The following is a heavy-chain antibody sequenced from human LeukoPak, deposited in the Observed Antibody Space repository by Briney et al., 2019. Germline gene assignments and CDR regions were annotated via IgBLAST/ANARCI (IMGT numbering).Heavy chain of an antibody. D-gene: IGHD3-16*01. CDR3: ARDLGGLWTF. J-gene: IGHJ4*02. CDR1: GFTFSNYW. CDR2: ISPDGSST. Sequence: PGGSLRLSCAASGFTFSNYWMHWVRQAPGKGLVWVSRISPDGSSTNYADSVKGRFTISRDNAKNTLYLQMNSLRVEDTALYYCARDLGGLWTFWGQGTLVTVSS. V-gene: IGHV3-74*01.